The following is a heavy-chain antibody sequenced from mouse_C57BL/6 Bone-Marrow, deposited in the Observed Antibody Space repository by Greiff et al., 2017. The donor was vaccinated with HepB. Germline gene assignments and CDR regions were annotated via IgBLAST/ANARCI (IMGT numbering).Heavy chain of an antibody. D-gene: IGHD2-4*01. CDR3: TTPPIYYDYPYAMDY. CDR1: GFNIKDTY. CDR2: IYPANGST. Sequence: EVQLQQSGAELVKPGASVKLSCTASGFNIKDTYMHWVKQRPEQGLEWIGRIYPANGSTKYDPKFQGKATITADTSSNIAYLQLSSLTSEDTAVYYCTTPPIYYDYPYAMDYWGQGTSVTVSS. V-gene: IGHV14-3*02. J-gene: IGHJ4*01.